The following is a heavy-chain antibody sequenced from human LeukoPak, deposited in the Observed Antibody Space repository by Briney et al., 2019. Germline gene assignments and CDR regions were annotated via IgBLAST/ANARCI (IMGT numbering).Heavy chain of an antibody. CDR2: ISYDGSNK. CDR1: GFTFSSYG. CDR3: ASSIAVAGNLPYYFDY. J-gene: IGHJ4*02. V-gene: IGHV3-30*03. Sequence: GGSLRLSCAASGFTFSSYGMHWVRQAPGKGLEWVAVISYDGSNKYYADSVKGRFTISRDNSKNTLCLKMNSLRAEDTAVYICASSIAVAGNLPYYFDYWGQGTLVTVSS. D-gene: IGHD6-19*01.